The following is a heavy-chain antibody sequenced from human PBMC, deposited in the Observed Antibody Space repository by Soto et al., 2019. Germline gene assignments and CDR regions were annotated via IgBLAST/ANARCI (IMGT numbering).Heavy chain of an antibody. D-gene: IGHD6-6*01. J-gene: IGHJ4*02. CDR3: ARLGPPSSSFDY. CDR1: ADSINSYY. Sequence: QVQLQESGPGLVKPSETLSLTCTVSADSINSYYWSWIRQPPGKGLEWIGNIYYSGSTNYNPSLTRRVTIPVPSAKNQFSPQLSSVTAADTAVYSCARLGPPSSSFDYWGQGTLVTVSS. V-gene: IGHV4-59*08. CDR2: IYYSGST.